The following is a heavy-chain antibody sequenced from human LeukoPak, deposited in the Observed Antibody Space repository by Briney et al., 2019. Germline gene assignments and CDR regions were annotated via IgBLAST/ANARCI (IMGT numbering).Heavy chain of an antibody. D-gene: IGHD1-7*01. CDR1: GFTFSSYA. CDR2: ISGSGGST. Sequence: HPGGSLRLSCAASGFTFSSYAMSWVRQAPGKGLEWVSAISGSGGSTYYADSVKGRFTISRDRSKNTLYLQMNSLRAEDTAVYYCASRSRLELRFPNDYWGQGTLVTVSS. J-gene: IGHJ4*02. V-gene: IGHV3-23*01. CDR3: ASRSRLELRFPNDY.